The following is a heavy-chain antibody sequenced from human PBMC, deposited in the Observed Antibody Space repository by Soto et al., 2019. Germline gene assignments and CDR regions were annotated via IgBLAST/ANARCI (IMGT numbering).Heavy chain of an antibody. CDR2: IIPIFGTA. Sequence: QVQLVQSGAEVKKPGSSVKVSCKASGSTFSSYAISWVRQAPGQGLEWMGGIIPIFGTANYAQKFQGRVTITADESTSTAYMELSSLRSEDTAVYYCARDNKGVDTAMIYYFDYWGQGTLVTVSS. D-gene: IGHD5-18*01. CDR3: ARDNKGVDTAMIYYFDY. V-gene: IGHV1-69*12. CDR1: GSTFSSYA. J-gene: IGHJ4*02.